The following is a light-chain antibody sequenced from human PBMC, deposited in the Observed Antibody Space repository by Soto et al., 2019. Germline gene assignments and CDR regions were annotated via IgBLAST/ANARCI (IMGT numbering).Light chain of an antibody. CDR3: QQHINWPLT. Sequence: EIVLTQSPATLSLSPGERATLSCRASQTVSSSLAWYQQKPGQAPRLLIYEASNRATGIPARFSGSGSGADFTLTISSLEPEDFALYYCQQHINWPLTFGQGTRLENK. CDR1: QTVSSS. CDR2: EAS. J-gene: IGKJ5*01. V-gene: IGKV3-11*01.